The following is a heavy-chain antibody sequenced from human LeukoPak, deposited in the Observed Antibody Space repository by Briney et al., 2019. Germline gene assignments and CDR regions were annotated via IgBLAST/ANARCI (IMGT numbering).Heavy chain of an antibody. J-gene: IGHJ3*02. CDR2: IYPGDSDT. Sequence: GESLKISCKGSGYSFTSYWIGRVRQMPGKGLEWMGIIYPGDSDTRYSPSFQGQVTISADKSVSTAYLQWSSLKASDTAMYYCASHTGYCSSMSCFHAFDIWGQGTMVTVSS. CDR3: ASHTGYCSSMSCFHAFDI. V-gene: IGHV5-51*01. CDR1: GYSFTSYW. D-gene: IGHD2-2*01.